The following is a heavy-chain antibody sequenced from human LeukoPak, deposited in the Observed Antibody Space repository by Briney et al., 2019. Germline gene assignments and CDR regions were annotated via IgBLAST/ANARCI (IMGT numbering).Heavy chain of an antibody. CDR1: GYTFTSYD. J-gene: IGHJ6*03. CDR2: MNPNSGNT. CDR3: ARSRACSSTSCYPPGTYYYYYMDV. Sequence: VASVKVSCKASGYTFTSYDINWVRQATGQGLEWMGWMNPNSGNTGYAQKFQGRVTITRNTSISTAYMELSSLRSEDTAVYYCARSRACSSTSCYPPGTYYYYYMDVWGKGTTVTISS. D-gene: IGHD2-2*01. V-gene: IGHV1-8*03.